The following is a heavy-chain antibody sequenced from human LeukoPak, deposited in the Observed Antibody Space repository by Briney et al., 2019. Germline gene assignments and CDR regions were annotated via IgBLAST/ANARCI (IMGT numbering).Heavy chain of an antibody. V-gene: IGHV3-23*01. CDR3: AKDPTTVVTRDWYFDL. CDR1: GFTFSTDV. Sequence: GGSLRLSCAASGFTFSTDVMSWVRQAPGKGLECVSAISGSGGNTYYADSVKGRFTISRDNSKNTLFLQMNSLRAEDTAVYYCAKDPTTVVTRDWYFDLWGRGTLVTVSS. CDR2: ISGSGGNT. D-gene: IGHD4-23*01. J-gene: IGHJ2*01.